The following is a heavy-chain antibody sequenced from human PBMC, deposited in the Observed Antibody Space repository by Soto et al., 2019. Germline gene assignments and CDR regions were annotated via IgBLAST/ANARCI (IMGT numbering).Heavy chain of an antibody. Sequence: PSETLSLTCPVSDGSISGGGYYRSWIRQPPGKGLEWIGYIYYSGSTYYNPSLKSRVTISVDTSKNQFSLKLSSVTAADTAVYYCARDIVGATIFDYWGQGTLVTVSS. V-gene: IGHV4-30-4*01. CDR2: IYYSGST. CDR3: ARDIVGATIFDY. CDR1: DGSISGGGYY. D-gene: IGHD1-26*01. J-gene: IGHJ4*02.